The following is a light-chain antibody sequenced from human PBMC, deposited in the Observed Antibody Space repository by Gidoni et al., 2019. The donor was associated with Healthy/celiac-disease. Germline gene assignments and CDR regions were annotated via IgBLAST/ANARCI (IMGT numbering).Light chain of an antibody. CDR3: SSYTSSSTLVV. CDR2: DVG. Sequence: QSALTQPASVSGSPGQSITISCTGTSSDVGGYNYVTWYQPHPGKAPKLMIYDVGNRPSGVSNRFSGSKSGNTASLTISGLQTEDEADYYCSSYTSSSTLVVFGGGTKLTVL. J-gene: IGLJ2*01. CDR1: SSDVGGYNY. V-gene: IGLV2-14*01.